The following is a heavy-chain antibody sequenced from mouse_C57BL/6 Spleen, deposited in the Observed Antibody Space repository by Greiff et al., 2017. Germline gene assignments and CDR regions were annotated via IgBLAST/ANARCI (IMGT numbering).Heavy chain of an antibody. CDR3: AREPFYGSSYWYFDV. J-gene: IGHJ1*03. Sequence: VQLQQPGAELVKPGASVKMSCTASGYTFTSYWITWVKQRPGQGLEWIGDIYPGSGSTNYNEKFKSKATLTVDTSSSTAYMQLSSLTSEDSAVYYCAREPFYGSSYWYFDVWGTGTTVTVSS. D-gene: IGHD1-1*01. V-gene: IGHV1-55*01. CDR1: GYTFTSYW. CDR2: IYPGSGST.